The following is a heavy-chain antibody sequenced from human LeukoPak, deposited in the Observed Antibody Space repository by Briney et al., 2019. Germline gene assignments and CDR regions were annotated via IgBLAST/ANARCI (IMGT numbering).Heavy chain of an antibody. D-gene: IGHD3-22*01. CDR1: GYTFTGYY. Sequence: ASVKVSCKASGYTFTGYYIHWVRQAPGQGLEWMGWINPNSGGTNYAQKFQGRVTMTRDTSISTAYMELSRLRSDDTAVYYCARDERYDSSGYPFDYWGQGTLVTVSS. CDR2: INPNSGGT. J-gene: IGHJ4*02. CDR3: ARDERYDSSGYPFDY. V-gene: IGHV1-2*02.